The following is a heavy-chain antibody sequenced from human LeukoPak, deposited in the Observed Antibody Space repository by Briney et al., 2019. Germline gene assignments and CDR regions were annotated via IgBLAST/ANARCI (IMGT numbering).Heavy chain of an antibody. CDR2: IYYVGNT. CDR1: GGSINSNSYY. D-gene: IGHD6-13*01. J-gene: IGHJ4*02. V-gene: IGHV4-39*01. Sequence: PSETLSLTCSVSGGSINSNSYYWGWIRQPPGKGLEWIGNIYYVGNTYHNPSLKSRIAISIDTSNNQFSLKLSSVTAADTAVYYCAALYLAGIAATIVHWGQGTLVTVSS. CDR3: AALYLAGIAATIVH.